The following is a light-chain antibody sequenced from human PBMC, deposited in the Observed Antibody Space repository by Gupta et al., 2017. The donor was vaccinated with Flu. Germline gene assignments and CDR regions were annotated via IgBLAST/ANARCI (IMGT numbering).Light chain of an antibody. CDR3: ALYMGSGMWV. V-gene: IGLV8-61*01. Sequence: QTVVTQEPSFSVSPGGTVTLTCGLSSGSVSTSYYPSWYQQTPGPAPLTLSYSTNTRSSGVPDRFSGSILGTTAAPTTTGAQADDDSYDYCALYMGSGMWVFGGGTKLTVL. J-gene: IGLJ3*02. CDR1: SGSVSTSYY. CDR2: STN.